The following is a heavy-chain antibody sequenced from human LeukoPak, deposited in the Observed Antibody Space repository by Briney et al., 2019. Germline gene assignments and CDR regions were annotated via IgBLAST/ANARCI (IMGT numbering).Heavy chain of an antibody. CDR3: AKSGTMGPTRFDWYFDL. D-gene: IGHD1-26*01. Sequence: GRSLRLSCAASGFTFSNYAMGWVRQTPGKGLEWVSGITGNGRSTYYADSVKGRFTISRDNSKNTLYLQVNSLGAEDTAAYFCAKSGTMGPTRFDWYFDLWGRGTQVIVSS. CDR1: GFTFSNYA. CDR2: ITGNGRST. J-gene: IGHJ2*01. V-gene: IGHV3-23*01.